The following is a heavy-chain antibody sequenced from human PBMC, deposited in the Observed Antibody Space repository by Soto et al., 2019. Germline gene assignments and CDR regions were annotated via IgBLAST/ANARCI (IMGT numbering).Heavy chain of an antibody. V-gene: IGHV3-23*05. J-gene: IGHJ4*02. CDR1: GFTLSTYT. Sequence: GGSLRLSCGVSGFTLSTYTVSWVRQAPGLGLEWVSSTDMSGGRYYADSVKGRFSISRDNSKNTLYLQMDSLRAEDTAVYYCARKSGQWLPYFDYWGQGTLVTVSS. D-gene: IGHD6-19*01. CDR3: ARKSGQWLPYFDY. CDR2: TDMSGGR.